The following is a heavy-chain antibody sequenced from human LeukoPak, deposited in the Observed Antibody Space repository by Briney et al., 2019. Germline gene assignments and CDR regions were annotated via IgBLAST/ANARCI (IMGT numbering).Heavy chain of an antibody. J-gene: IGHJ4*02. CDR3: ARAIVGAPAFDY. V-gene: IGHV3-74*01. Sequence: GGSLRLSCAASGFTFSSCWMHWVRQAPGKGLVWVSRINTDGSSTSYADSVKGRFTISRDNAKNTLYLQMNSLRAEDTAVYYCARAIVGAPAFDYWGQGTLVTVSS. D-gene: IGHD1-26*01. CDR2: INTDGSST. CDR1: GFTFSSCW.